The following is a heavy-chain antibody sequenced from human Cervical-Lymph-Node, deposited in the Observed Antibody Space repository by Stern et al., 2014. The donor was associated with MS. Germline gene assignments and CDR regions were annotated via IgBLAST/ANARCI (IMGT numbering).Heavy chain of an antibody. CDR3: ARGIVVVTATLDAFDI. CDR2: INPSGGST. Sequence: QVQLVQSGAEVKKPGASVKGSCKASGYTFTSYYMHWVRQAPGQGLEWMGIINPSGGSTSYAQKFQGRVTMTRDTSTSTVYMELSSLRSEDTAVYYCARGIVVVTATLDAFDIWGQGTMVTVSS. V-gene: IGHV1-46*03. D-gene: IGHD2-21*02. J-gene: IGHJ3*02. CDR1: GYTFTSYY.